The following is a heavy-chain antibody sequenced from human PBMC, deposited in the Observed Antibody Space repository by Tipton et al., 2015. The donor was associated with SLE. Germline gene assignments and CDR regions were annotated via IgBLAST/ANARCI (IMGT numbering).Heavy chain of an antibody. J-gene: IGHJ4*02. CDR2: ISNSETT. D-gene: IGHD2-15*01. CDR1: GGSTSSHY. Sequence: TLSLSCTVSGGSTSSHYWSWIRQAPGKGLEWIGYISNSETTSYNPSPKSRDTISLNTDKNHFSLKLRSVTAADTAVYYCAGAWQGYCSGGTCYVLDYWGQGTLVTVSS. CDR3: AGAWQGYCSGGTCYVLDY. V-gene: IGHV4-59*11.